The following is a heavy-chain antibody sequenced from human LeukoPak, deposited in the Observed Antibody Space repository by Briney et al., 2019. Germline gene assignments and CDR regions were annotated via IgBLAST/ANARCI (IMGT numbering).Heavy chain of an antibody. CDR1: GGTFSSYA. D-gene: IGHD6-13*01. CDR3: ASQGPSSSGDY. Sequence: VASVRVSRKASGGTFSSYAISWVRQAPGQGLEWMGGIIPIFGTANYAQKFQGRVTITTDESTSTAYMELSSLRSEDTAVYYCASQGPSSSGDYWGQGTLVTVSS. J-gene: IGHJ4*02. V-gene: IGHV1-69*05. CDR2: IIPIFGTA.